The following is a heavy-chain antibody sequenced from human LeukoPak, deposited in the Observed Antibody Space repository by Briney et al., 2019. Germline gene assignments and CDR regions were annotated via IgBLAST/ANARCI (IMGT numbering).Heavy chain of an antibody. D-gene: IGHD3-22*01. V-gene: IGHV7-4-1*02. Sequence: ASVKVSCKASGYTFTNYDINWVRQAPGQGLEWMGWINTNTGNPTYAQGFTGRFVFSLDTSVSTAYLQISSLKAEDTAVYYCARGDYYDSSGYSNPVPVLYWGQGTLVTVSS. CDR1: GYTFTNYD. J-gene: IGHJ4*02. CDR2: INTNTGNP. CDR3: ARGDYYDSSGYSNPVPVLY.